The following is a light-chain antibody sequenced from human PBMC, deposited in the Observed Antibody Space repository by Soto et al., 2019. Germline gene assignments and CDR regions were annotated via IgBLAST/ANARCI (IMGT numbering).Light chain of an antibody. V-gene: IGKV3D-11*01. Sequence: EIVLTQSPATLSLSPGERATLSCRASQGVSDYLAWYQQKPGQAPRPLIYDVSNRAAGIPARFSGSGSGTDFTLTISSLEAEDFAVYYCQQRSDWPGPTFGQGTRLEIK. CDR1: QGVSDY. J-gene: IGKJ5*01. CDR2: DVS. CDR3: QQRSDWPGPT.